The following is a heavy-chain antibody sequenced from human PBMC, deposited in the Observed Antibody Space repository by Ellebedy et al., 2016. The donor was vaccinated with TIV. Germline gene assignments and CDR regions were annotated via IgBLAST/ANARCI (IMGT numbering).Heavy chain of an antibody. V-gene: IGHV3-21*01. CDR3: ARVYGSSWYPLYGMDV. CDR1: GFTFSSYT. Sequence: PGGSLRLSCAASGFTFSSYTMNWVRQAPGKGLEWVSSISSSSSYIYYADSVKGRFTISRDNAKNSLYLQMNSLRAEDTAVYYCARVYGSSWYPLYGMDVWGQGTTVTVSS. J-gene: IGHJ6*02. CDR2: ISSSSSYI. D-gene: IGHD6-13*01.